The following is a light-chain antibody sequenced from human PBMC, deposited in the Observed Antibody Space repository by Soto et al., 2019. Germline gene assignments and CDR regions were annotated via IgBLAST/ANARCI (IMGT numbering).Light chain of an antibody. CDR1: QSISSW. V-gene: IGKV1-5*01. J-gene: IGKJ1*01. Sequence: DIQMTQSPSTLSASVGDRVTITCRASQSISSWLAWYRQKPGKATKLLIYDASSLESGVPSRFSGSGSGTEFTLTISSLQPDDFATYYCQQYNSYSLTFGQGTKVDIK. CDR2: DAS. CDR3: QQYNSYSLT.